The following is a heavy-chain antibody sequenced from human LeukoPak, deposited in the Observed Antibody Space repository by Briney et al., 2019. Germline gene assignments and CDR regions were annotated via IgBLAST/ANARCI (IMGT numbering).Heavy chain of an antibody. D-gene: IGHD3-10*01. J-gene: IGHJ4*02. V-gene: IGHV4-59*06. CDR2: IFYSGRT. Sequence: PSETLSLTCTVSGDSISSYYWTWIRPHPGKGLEWLGYIFYSGRTYYNPSLKGRFTISLSASKNQLSLKLSSVTAADTAVYYCARGTYYSSSGSYYNLDQWGQGTLVTVSS. CDR3: ARGTYYSSSGSYYNLDQ. CDR1: GDSISSYY.